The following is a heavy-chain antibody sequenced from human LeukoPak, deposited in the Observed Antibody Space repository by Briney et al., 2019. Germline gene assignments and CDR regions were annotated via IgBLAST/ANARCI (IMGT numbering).Heavy chain of an antibody. V-gene: IGHV3-15*01. CDR3: NTDINTIYDKVH. J-gene: IGHJ4*02. CDR2: ITSRNDGETT. D-gene: IGHD5/OR15-5a*01. CDR1: GLSFSGAW. Sequence: PGGSLRLSCAASGLSFSGAWMTWVRQPPGKGLEWVGRITSRNDGETTAYAAPVKGRFTISRDDSKNTIHLQMNSLKTEDTAVYYCNTDINTIYDKVHWGQGTLVTVSS.